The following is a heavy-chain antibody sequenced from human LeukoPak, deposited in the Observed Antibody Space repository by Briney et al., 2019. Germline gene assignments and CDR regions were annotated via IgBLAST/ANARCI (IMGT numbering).Heavy chain of an antibody. CDR3: ARAKVKAAGRGSYYFDY. Sequence: GASVKVSCKASGYTFTSYDINWVRQATGQGLEWMGWMNPNSGNTGYAQKSQGRVTMTRNTSISTAYMELSSLRSEDTAVYYCARAKVKAAGRGSYYFDYWGQGTLVTVSS. CDR1: GYTFTSYD. V-gene: IGHV1-8*02. D-gene: IGHD6-13*01. CDR2: MNPNSGNT. J-gene: IGHJ4*02.